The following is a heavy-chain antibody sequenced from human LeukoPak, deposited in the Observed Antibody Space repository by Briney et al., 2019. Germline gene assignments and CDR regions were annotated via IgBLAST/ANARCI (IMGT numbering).Heavy chain of an antibody. CDR3: AKDHKDIVVVVAATSVY. CDR1: GFTVSSNY. V-gene: IGHV3-66*01. Sequence: PGGSLRLSCAASGFTVSSNYMSWVRQAPGKGLEWVSVIYSGGSTYYADSVKGRFTISRDNSKNTLYLQMNSLRAEDTAVYYCAKDHKDIVVVVAATSVYWGQGTLVTVSS. CDR2: IYSGGST. J-gene: IGHJ4*02. D-gene: IGHD2-15*01.